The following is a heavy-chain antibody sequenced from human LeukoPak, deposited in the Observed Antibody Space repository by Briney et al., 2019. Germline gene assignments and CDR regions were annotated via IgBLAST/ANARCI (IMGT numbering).Heavy chain of an antibody. CDR1: GFTFSSYE. J-gene: IGHJ3*02. D-gene: IGHD5-24*01. V-gene: IGHV3-48*03. Sequence: PGGSLRLSCAASGFTFSSYEMNWVRQTPGMGLEWVSYISSSGSTIYYADSVKGRFTISRDNAKNSLYLQMNSLRAEDTAVYYCARANYDAFDIWGQGTMVTVSS. CDR2: ISSSGSTI. CDR3: ARANYDAFDI.